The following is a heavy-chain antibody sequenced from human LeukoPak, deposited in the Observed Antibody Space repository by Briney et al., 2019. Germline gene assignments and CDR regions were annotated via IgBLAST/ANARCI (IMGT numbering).Heavy chain of an antibody. J-gene: IGHJ6*02. Sequence: PGGSLRLSCAVSGFTFSSYAMHWVRQAPGKGLEWVAVISYDGSNKYYADSVKGRFTISRDNSKNTLYLQLNSLRAEYTAVYYCARVSPGGPGYGIVVWGHGTTFTVSS. CDR2: ISYDGSNK. CDR3: ARVSPGGPGYGIVV. D-gene: IGHD4-23*01. V-gene: IGHV3-30-3*01. CDR1: GFTFSSYA.